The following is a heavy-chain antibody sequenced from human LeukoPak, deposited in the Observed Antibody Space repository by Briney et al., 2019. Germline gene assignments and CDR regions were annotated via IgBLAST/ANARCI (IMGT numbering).Heavy chain of an antibody. CDR1: GFTVSSNY. Sequence: GGSLRLSCAASGFTVSSNYMNWVRQAPGKGLEWVSVIYSGGSTYYADSVKGRFTISRDNSKNTLYLQMNSLRAEDTAVYYCAKERGFQEMATITSDDAFDIWGQGAMVTVSS. CDR2: IYSGGST. J-gene: IGHJ3*02. CDR3: AKERGFQEMATITSDDAFDI. V-gene: IGHV3-53*05. D-gene: IGHD5-24*01.